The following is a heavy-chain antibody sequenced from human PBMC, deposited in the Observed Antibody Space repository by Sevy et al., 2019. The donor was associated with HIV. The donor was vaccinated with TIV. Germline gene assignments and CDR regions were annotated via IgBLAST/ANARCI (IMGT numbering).Heavy chain of an antibody. Sequence: GGSLRLSCAASGFRLGTSWMSWVRQAPGRGLEWVANINKDGSQKYYVDSVKGRFTISRDNAKDSLFLQMSGLTIDDTAICYWATVPGVALGGGWSSVGMDIWGHGTNVTVSS. D-gene: IGHD2-21*01. CDR3: ATVPGVALGGGWSSVGMDI. J-gene: IGHJ6*02. CDR1: GFRLGTSW. V-gene: IGHV3-7*03. CDR2: INKDGSQK.